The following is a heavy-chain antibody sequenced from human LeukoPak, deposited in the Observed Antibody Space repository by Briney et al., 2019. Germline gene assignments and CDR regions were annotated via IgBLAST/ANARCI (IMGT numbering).Heavy chain of an antibody. CDR2: ISAYTGHT. Sequence: ASVKVSCKASGYTFTTYQITWVRQAPRQGLEWMGWISAYTGHTKFAQKFQGRVTMTRDISTSTAYMELRSLGSDDTAVYYCAREGSSSWSGYFDLWGRGTLVTVSS. D-gene: IGHD6-13*01. CDR3: AREGSSSWSGYFDL. CDR1: GYTFTTYQ. J-gene: IGHJ2*01. V-gene: IGHV1-18*01.